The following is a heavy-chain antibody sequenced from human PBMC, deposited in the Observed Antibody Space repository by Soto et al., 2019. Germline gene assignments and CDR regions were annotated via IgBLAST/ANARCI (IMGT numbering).Heavy chain of an antibody. CDR1: GGSISSSSYY. V-gene: IGHV4-39*07. D-gene: IGHD6-6*01. J-gene: IGHJ6*03. Sequence: SETLSLTCTVSGGSISSSSYYWGWIRQPPGKGLEWIGSIYYSGSTNYNPSLKSRVTISVDTSKNQFSLKLSSVTAADTAVYYCASLDVRPYIAARPIYYYYMDVWGKGTTVTVSS. CDR3: ASLDVRPYIAARPIYYYYMDV. CDR2: IYYSGST.